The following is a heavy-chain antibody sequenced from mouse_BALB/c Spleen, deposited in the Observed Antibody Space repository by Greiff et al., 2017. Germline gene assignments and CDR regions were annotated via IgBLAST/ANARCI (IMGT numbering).Heavy chain of an antibody. CDR1: GYTFTDYN. CDR2: IYPYNGGT. J-gene: IGHJ2*01. CDR3: ARSGYYGSGDY. V-gene: IGHV1S29*02. Sequence: VQLQQSGPELVKPGASVKISCKASGYTFTDYNMHWVKQSHGKSLEWIGYIYPYNGGTGYNQKFKSKATLTVDNSSSTAYMELRSLTSEDSAVYYCARSGYYGSGDYWGQGTTLTVSS. D-gene: IGHD1-1*01.